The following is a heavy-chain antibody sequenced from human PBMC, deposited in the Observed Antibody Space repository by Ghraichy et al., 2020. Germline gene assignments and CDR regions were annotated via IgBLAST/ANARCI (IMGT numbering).Heavy chain of an antibody. CDR2: ISGSGGST. Sequence: GGSLRLSCAASRFNFSNYAMTWVRQAPGKGLEWVSAISGSGGSTYYADSGKGRFTISRDNSKNTLYLQMNSLRAEDTAVYYCAKLFPRIVVVPAAGMDLWRQGTTVTVSS. J-gene: IGHJ6*02. D-gene: IGHD2-2*01. V-gene: IGHV3-23*01. CDR1: RFNFSNYA. CDR3: AKLFPRIVVVPAAGMDL.